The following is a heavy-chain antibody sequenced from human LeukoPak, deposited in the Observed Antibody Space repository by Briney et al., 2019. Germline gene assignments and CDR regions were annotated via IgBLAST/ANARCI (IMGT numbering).Heavy chain of an antibody. CDR3: ARGFYDSSWYFQH. CDR2: INHSGST. CDR1: GGSFSGYY. D-gene: IGHD3-22*01. J-gene: IGHJ1*01. Sequence: SETLSLTCAVYGGSFSGYYWSWIRQPPGKGLEWIGEINHSGSTNYNPSLKSRVTISVDTSKNQFSLKLSSVTAADTAVYYCARGFYDSSWYFQHWGQGTLVTVSS. V-gene: IGHV4-34*01.